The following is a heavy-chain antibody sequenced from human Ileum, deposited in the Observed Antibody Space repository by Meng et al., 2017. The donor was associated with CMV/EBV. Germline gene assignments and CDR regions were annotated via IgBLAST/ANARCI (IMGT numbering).Heavy chain of an antibody. Sequence: GESLKISCTASGFTFDDYGMSWVRQAPGKGLEWVSGINWNGGSTDYADSVKGRFTISRDNAKNSLYLQMYSLRAEDTAVYYCARLNYYGMDVWGQGTTVTVSS. J-gene: IGHJ6*02. CDR3: ARLNYYGMDV. CDR2: INWNGGST. V-gene: IGHV3-20*04. CDR1: GFTFDDYG. D-gene: IGHD3-16*01.